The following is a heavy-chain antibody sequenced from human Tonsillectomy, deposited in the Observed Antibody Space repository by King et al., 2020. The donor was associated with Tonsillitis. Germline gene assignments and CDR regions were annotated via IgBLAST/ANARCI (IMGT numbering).Heavy chain of an antibody. CDR3: ARLGYSSGWVRKWLDP. CDR1: GYSFTSYW. Sequence: VQLVESGAEVKKPGESLRISCKGSGYSFTSYWISWVRQMPGKGLEWMGRIDPSDSYTNYSPSFQGHVTIPADKSISTAYLQGSSLKASDTAMYYCARLGYSSGWVRKWLDPWGQGTLVTVSS. CDR2: IDPSDSYT. D-gene: IGHD6-19*01. J-gene: IGHJ5*02. V-gene: IGHV5-10-1*03.